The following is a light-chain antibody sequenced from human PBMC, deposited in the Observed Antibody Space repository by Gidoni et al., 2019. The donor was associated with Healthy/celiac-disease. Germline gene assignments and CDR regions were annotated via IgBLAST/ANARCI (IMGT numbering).Light chain of an antibody. CDR3: QQSYSTPWT. Sequence: DIQMTQSPSSLPASVGDRVTNTCRASQSISSYLNWYQQKPGKAPKLLIYAASRLQSGVPSRCSGSGSGTDFTLTISSLQPEDFATYYCQQSYSTPWTFGQGTKVEIK. J-gene: IGKJ1*01. CDR2: AAS. V-gene: IGKV1-39*01. CDR1: QSISSY.